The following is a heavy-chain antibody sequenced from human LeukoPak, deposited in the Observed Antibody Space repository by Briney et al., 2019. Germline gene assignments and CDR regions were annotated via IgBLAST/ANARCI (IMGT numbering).Heavy chain of an antibody. Sequence: GGSLRLSCSASGFIFNDYAMHWVRQVPGKGLEWVSGISWHSGNIAYADSVKGRFTISRDNSKNTLYLQMNSLRAEDTAVYYCAKAAAGTEDYWGQGTLVTVSS. CDR1: GFIFNDYA. J-gene: IGHJ4*02. V-gene: IGHV3-9*01. D-gene: IGHD6-13*01. CDR2: ISWHSGNI. CDR3: AKAAAGTEDY.